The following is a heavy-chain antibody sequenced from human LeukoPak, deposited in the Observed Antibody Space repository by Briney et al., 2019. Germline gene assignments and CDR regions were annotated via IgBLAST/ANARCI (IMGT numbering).Heavy chain of an antibody. V-gene: IGHV4-34*01. D-gene: IGHD5-18*01. CDR2: INHSGST. J-gene: IGHJ3*02. CDR3: ASGYSYVRDAFDI. Sequence: LETLSLTRAVYGGSFSGYYWSWIRQPPGKGLEWIGEINHSGSTNYNPSLKSRVTISVDTSKNQFSLKLSSVTAADTAVYYCASGYSYVRDAFDIWGQGTMVTVSS. CDR1: GGSFSGYY.